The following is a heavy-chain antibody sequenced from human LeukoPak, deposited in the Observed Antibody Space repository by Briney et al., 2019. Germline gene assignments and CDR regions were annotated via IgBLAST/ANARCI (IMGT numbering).Heavy chain of an antibody. CDR3: AQDVVTTGPYYYDH. CDR2: ISDDGSNK. J-gene: IGHJ4*02. CDR1: GFTFSSYG. V-gene: IGHV3-30*18. Sequence: GRSLRLSCAASGFTFSSYGMHWVRQASGKGLEWVAVISDDGSNKNYADSVKGRFTISRDNSENTLYLQMNSLRGEDTALYYCAQDVVTTGPYYYDHWGQGTLVTVSS. D-gene: IGHD2-21*02.